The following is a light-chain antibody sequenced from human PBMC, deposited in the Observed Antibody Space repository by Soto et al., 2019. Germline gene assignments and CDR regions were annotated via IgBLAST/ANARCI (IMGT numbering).Light chain of an antibody. CDR1: ESVSIS. V-gene: IGKV3D-15*01. J-gene: IGKJ1*01. CDR3: QQYHVWPKWT. CDR2: GAS. Sequence: EIVMTQPPATLSVSPGEGATLSCRASESVSISLAWYQHKPGQPPRLLIHGASTRASGIPPRFSGSGSGTEFTLTISSLQSEDSAVYFCQQYHVWPKWTFGPGTKVEI.